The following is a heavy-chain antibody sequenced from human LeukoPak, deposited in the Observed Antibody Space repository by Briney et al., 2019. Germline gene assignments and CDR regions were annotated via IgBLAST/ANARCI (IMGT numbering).Heavy chain of an antibody. J-gene: IGHJ4*02. Sequence: SETLSLTCAVYGGSFSGYYWSWIRQPPGKGLEWIGEINHSGSTNYNPSLKSRVTISVDTSKNQFSLKLSSVTAADTAVYYCARTYGSGSYYNYWGQGTLVTVSS. V-gene: IGHV4-34*01. CDR2: INHSGST. CDR1: GGSFSGYY. CDR3: ARTYGSGSYYNY. D-gene: IGHD3-10*01.